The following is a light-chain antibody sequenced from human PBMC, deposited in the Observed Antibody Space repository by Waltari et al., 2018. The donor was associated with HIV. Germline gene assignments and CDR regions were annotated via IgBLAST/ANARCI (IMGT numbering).Light chain of an antibody. V-gene: IGLV2-11*01. J-gene: IGLJ3*02. Sequence: QSSLTQPRSVSGSPGQSVTISCSGTSSDVGSYNYVSWYQQHPGKAPKVMIYDVSKRPSGVPVLFSGSKSGKTASLTISGLQAEDEADYYCCSYAGMYTWVFGGGTKLTVL. CDR2: DVS. CDR1: SSDVGSYNY. CDR3: CSYAGMYTWV.